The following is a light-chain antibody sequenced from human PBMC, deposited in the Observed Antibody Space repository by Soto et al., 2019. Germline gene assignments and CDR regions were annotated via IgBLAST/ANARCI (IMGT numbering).Light chain of an antibody. CDR3: QKYYRPPWT. Sequence: DIVMTQSPDSLAVSLGERATISCRSSRSVLSSSDNENFLAWYQQKPGQPPKLLLYGASTRKSGVPDRFSGSWHETDFTLNIRSLLAEDVAVFYCQKYYRPPWTFGQGTSVQI. J-gene: IGKJ1*01. CDR2: GAS. V-gene: IGKV4-1*01. CDR1: RSVLSSSDNENF.